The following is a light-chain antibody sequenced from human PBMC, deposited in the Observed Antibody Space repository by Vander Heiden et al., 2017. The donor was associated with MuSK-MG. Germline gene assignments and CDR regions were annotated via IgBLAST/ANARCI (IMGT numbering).Light chain of an antibody. CDR2: DVS. Sequence: QSALTQPRSVSGSPGQSVTISCTGISSDVGGYNYVSWYQQHPGKAPNLMIYDVSKRPSGVPDRFSGSKSGNTASLTISGLQAEDEADYYCCSYAGSYTVVFGGGTKLTVL. CDR1: SSDVGGYNY. J-gene: IGLJ2*01. V-gene: IGLV2-11*01. CDR3: CSYAGSYTVV.